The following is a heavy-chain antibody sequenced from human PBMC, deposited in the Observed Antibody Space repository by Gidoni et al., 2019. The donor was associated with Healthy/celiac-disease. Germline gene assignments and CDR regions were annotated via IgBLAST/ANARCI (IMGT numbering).Heavy chain of an antibody. V-gene: IGHV3-48*03. CDR2: ISSSGSTI. D-gene: IGHD2-15*01. J-gene: IGHJ4*02. Sequence: EVQLVESGGGLVQPGGSLRLSCAASGFPFSSYEMNWVRQAPGKGLEWVSYISSSGSTIYYADSVKGRFTISRDNAKNSLYLQMNSLRAEDTAVYYCARDPAGSCSGGSCGFDYWGQGTLVTVSS. CDR1: GFPFSSYE. CDR3: ARDPAGSCSGGSCGFDY.